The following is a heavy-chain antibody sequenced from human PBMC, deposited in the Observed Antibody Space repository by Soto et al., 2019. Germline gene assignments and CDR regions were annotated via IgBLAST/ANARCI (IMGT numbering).Heavy chain of an antibody. CDR3: VRPGYYCLEN. Sequence: QVQLQESGPGVVEPSGTLSLTCDVSGASISSGTWWSWVRQSPVKGLEWIGESHDSGSTQYHPSLTSRVIISIDKSKNQFYLHLSSVTAADTAVYYCVRPGYYCLENWGQGTLVTVSS. J-gene: IGHJ4*02. CDR2: SHDSGST. V-gene: IGHV4-4*02. CDR1: GASISSGTW. D-gene: IGHD1-26*01.